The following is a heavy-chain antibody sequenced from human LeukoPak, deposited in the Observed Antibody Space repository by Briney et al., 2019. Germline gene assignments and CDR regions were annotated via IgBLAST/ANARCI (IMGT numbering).Heavy chain of an antibody. J-gene: IGHJ4*02. V-gene: IGHV3-23*01. CDR2: IIGSGGST. CDR1: GFTFSSYA. Sequence: GRSLRLSCAASGFTFSSYAMSCVRQAPGRWREWVSAIIGSGGSTYHADSVKGRFTISRDNSKNTLYQQRNSLRAEDTAVYYCAKGGIAVAGTPIFDYWGQGTLVTVSS. CDR3: AKGGIAVAGTPIFDY. D-gene: IGHD6-19*01.